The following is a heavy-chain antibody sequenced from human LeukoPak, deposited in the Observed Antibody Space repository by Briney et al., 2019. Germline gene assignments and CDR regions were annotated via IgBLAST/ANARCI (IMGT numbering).Heavy chain of an antibody. Sequence: GGSLSLSGAASGFPFSSHAMNWVRQAPGKGRERGSVISGSGRNTYYADSVKGRFTISRDNSKNTLYLEMNSLRAEDTAVYYCAKSRSTWYDNYPFDYWGQGTLVTVSS. J-gene: IGHJ4*02. CDR2: ISGSGRNT. CDR1: GFPFSSHA. D-gene: IGHD6-13*01. CDR3: AKSRSTWYDNYPFDY. V-gene: IGHV3-23*01.